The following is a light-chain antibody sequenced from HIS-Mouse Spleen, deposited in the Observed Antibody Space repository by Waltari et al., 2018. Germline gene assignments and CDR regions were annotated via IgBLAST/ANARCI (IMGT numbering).Light chain of an antibody. V-gene: IGLV2-11*01. CDR3: CSYAGSYTGV. CDR2: DVS. CDR1: SSDVGGYHY. J-gene: IGLJ1*01. Sequence: QSALTQPRSVSGSPGQSVTISCTGTSSDVGGYHYVSWYQQHPGQAPKLMIYDVSKRPSGVPDRFSGSKSGNTASLTISGLQAEDEADYYCCSYAGSYTGVFGTGTKVTVL.